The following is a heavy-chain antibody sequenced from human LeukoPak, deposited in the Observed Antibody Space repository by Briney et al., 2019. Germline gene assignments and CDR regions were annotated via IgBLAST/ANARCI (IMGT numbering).Heavy chain of an antibody. CDR1: GFTFSSYW. CDR3: ARLNGDEGY. CDR2: ISYDGSRK. Sequence: PGGSLRLSCAASGFTFSSYWMHWVRQAPGKGLEWVAVISYDGSRKYYADSVKGRFTISRDNSKNTLYLQMSSLRAEETAVYYCARLNGDEGYWGQGTLVTVSS. D-gene: IGHD3-10*01. V-gene: IGHV3-30-3*01. J-gene: IGHJ4*02.